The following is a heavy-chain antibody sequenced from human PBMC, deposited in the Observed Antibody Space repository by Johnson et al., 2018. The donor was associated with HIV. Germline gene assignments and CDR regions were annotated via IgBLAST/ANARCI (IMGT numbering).Heavy chain of an antibody. D-gene: IGHD4-17*01. CDR1: GFTFSGSA. Sequence: VQLVESGGGLVQPGGSLKLSCAASGFTFSGSAMHWVRQASGKGLEWVGRIRSKANSYATAYAASVKGRFTISRDDSKNTAYLQMNSLKTEDTAVYYCMRSAPRYGDYGDNAFDILGQGTMVTVSS. J-gene: IGHJ3*02. CDR2: IRSKANSYAT. CDR3: MRSAPRYGDYGDNAFDI. V-gene: IGHV3-73*02.